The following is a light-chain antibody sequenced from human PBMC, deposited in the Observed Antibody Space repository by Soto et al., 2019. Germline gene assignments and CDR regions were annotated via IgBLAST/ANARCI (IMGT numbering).Light chain of an antibody. CDR3: QHSYSTPYT. Sequence: DIQMTQSPSSLSASVGDRVTITCRASQSISSYLNWYQQKQGKAPKLLIYAASSLQSGVPSRVSCSGSGTDFTLTISSLQPEEFATYHCQHSYSTPYTFGQGTKLEIK. CDR2: AAS. CDR1: QSISSY. J-gene: IGKJ2*01. V-gene: IGKV1-39*01.